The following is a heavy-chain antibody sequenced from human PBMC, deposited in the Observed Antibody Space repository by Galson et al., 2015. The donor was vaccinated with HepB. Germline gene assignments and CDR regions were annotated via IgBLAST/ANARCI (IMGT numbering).Heavy chain of an antibody. Sequence: APGRGLEWISGISGNGDSTFYADSVKGRFTVSRDNSNNMLYLQMNSLRAEDAGLYFCAKGYGLFDSWGQGILVTVSS. J-gene: IGHJ5*01. CDR3: AKGYGLFDS. CDR2: ISGNGDST. V-gene: IGHV3-23*01. D-gene: IGHD5-18*01.